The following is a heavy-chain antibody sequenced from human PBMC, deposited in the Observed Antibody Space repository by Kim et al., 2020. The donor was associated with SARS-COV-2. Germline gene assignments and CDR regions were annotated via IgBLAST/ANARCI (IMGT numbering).Heavy chain of an antibody. CDR2: IIPIFGTA. Sequence: SVKVSCKASGGTFSSYAISWVRQAPGQGLEWMGGIIPIFGTANYAQKFQGRVTITADESTSTAYMELSSLRSEDTAVYYCASTPLPPPPIVVVPAAFIPYYYYYGMDVWGQGTTVTVSS. CDR1: GGTFSSYA. D-gene: IGHD2-2*01. CDR3: ASTPLPPPPIVVVPAAFIPYYYYYGMDV. J-gene: IGHJ6*02. V-gene: IGHV1-69*13.